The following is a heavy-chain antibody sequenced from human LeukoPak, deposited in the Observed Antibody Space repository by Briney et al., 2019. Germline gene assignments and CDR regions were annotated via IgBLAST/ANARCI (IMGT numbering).Heavy chain of an antibody. J-gene: IGHJ4*02. CDR2: ISDDGST. Sequence: SETLSLTCTVSGGSITSYYWSWIRQPPGRGLEWIGYISDDGSTNYNPSLKSRVSLSVDTSKNQFSLNLTSVTAADTAVYFCARASTTFDGWGQGTLVTVSS. CDR1: GGSITSYY. D-gene: IGHD1-14*01. V-gene: IGHV4-59*01. CDR3: ARASTTFDG.